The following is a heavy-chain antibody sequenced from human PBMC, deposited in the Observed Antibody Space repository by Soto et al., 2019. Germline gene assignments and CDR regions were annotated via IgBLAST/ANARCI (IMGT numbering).Heavy chain of an antibody. CDR3: ASWQYYRGGGSSAPLN. V-gene: IGHV1-69*01. D-gene: IGHD3-10*01. CDR1: GGTFSSYA. CDR2: IIPIFGTA. J-gene: IGHJ4*02. Sequence: QVQLVQSGAEVQKPGSSVKVSCKASGGTFSSYAISWVRQAPGQGLEWMGGIIPIFGTANYAQKFQGRVTITADESTSTAYTELSSLRSEDTAVYYCASWQYYRGGGSSAPLNWGQGTLVTVSS.